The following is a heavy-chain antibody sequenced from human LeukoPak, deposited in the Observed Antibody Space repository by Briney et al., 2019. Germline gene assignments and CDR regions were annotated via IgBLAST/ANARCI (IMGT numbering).Heavy chain of an antibody. CDR3: ARDPDSSGYYYGSADY. D-gene: IGHD3-22*01. Sequence: GGSLRLSCAASGFTFSSYGMHWVRQAPGKGLEWVAVISYDGSNKYYADSVKGRFTISRDNSKNTLYLQMNSLRAEDTAVYFCARDPDSSGYYYGSADYWGQGTLVTVSS. CDR2: ISYDGSNK. V-gene: IGHV3-30*03. CDR1: GFTFSSYG. J-gene: IGHJ4*02.